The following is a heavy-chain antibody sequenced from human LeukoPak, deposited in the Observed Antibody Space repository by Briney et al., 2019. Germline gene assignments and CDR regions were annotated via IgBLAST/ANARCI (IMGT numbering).Heavy chain of an antibody. V-gene: IGHV4-59*01. Sequence: PSETLSLTCTVSGGSISIYYWSWIRQPPGKGLEWIGYIYYSGSTNYNPSLKSRVTISVDTSKNQFSLKLSSVTAADTAVYYCARLIVVEGYYYGMDVWGQGTTVTVSS. CDR3: ARLIVVEGYYYGMDV. D-gene: IGHD3-22*01. CDR2: IYYSGST. J-gene: IGHJ6*02. CDR1: GGSISIYY.